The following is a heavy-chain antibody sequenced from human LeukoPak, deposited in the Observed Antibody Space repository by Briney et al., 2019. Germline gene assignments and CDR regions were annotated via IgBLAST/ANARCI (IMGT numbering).Heavy chain of an antibody. CDR2: IYYSGST. V-gene: IGHV4-39*01. Sequence: ASETLSLTGTVSGGSISSSSYYWGWIRQPPGKGLEWIGSIYYSGSTYYNPSLKSRVTISVDTSKNQFSLKLSSVTAADTAVYYCARDFWSGYSSRFDYWGQGTLVTVSS. D-gene: IGHD3-3*01. CDR1: GGSISSSSYY. CDR3: ARDFWSGYSSRFDY. J-gene: IGHJ4*02.